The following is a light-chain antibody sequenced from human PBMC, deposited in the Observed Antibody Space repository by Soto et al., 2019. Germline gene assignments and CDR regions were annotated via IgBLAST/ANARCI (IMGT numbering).Light chain of an antibody. CDR1: QTIGRY. J-gene: IGKJ2*02. Sequence: DIQMSQSPSSLSASVGDRVTITCRASQTIGRYLHWYQQKPGKAPKLLIYAASTLQRGVPSRFSGSDSGTDFTLTISGLQPEDFAIYFCQQSYNTPRTFGQGTRLEI. V-gene: IGKV1-39*01. CDR2: AAS. CDR3: QQSYNTPRT.